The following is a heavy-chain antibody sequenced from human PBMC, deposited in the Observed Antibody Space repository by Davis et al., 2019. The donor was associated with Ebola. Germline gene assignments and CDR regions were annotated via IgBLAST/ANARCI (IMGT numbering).Heavy chain of an antibody. CDR1: GFTFTSSA. J-gene: IGHJ4*02. CDR3: ARAIVVIGGNYFDY. CDR2: IVVGSGNT. Sequence: AASVKVSCKASGFTFTSSAMQWVRQARGQRLEWIGWIVVGSGNTNYAQKFQGRVTITADESTSTADMELSSLRSEDTAVYYCARAIVVIGGNYFDYWGQGTLVTVSS. V-gene: IGHV1-58*02. D-gene: IGHD3-22*01.